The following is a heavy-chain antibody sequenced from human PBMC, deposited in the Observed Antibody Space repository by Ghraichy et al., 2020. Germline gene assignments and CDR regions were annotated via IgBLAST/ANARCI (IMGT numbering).Heavy chain of an antibody. CDR2: INGADGRT. J-gene: IGHJ4*02. D-gene: IGHD6-19*01. V-gene: IGHV1-3*01. Sequence: ASVKVSFKASGYTFTSYSIHWVRQAPGQGLEWMGWINGADGRTSHSQRFQDRLTLTRDTSASTAYMELSSLRSEDTAIYYCARDDGVAGEDYWGQGTLVTVSS. CDR1: GYTFTSYS. CDR3: ARDDGVAGEDY.